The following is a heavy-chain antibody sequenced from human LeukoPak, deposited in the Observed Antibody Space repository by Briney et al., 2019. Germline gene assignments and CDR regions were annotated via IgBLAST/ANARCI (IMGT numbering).Heavy chain of an antibody. D-gene: IGHD4-23*01. CDR3: ARVSVVRAMDY. Sequence: SETLSLTCTVSGGSISSGGYYWSWIRQPPGKGLEWIGYIYYSGSTNYNPSLKSRVTISVDTSKNQFSLKLSSVTAADTAVYYCARVSVVRAMDYWGQGTLVTVSS. CDR2: IYYSGST. V-gene: IGHV4-61*08. J-gene: IGHJ4*02. CDR1: GGSISSGGYY.